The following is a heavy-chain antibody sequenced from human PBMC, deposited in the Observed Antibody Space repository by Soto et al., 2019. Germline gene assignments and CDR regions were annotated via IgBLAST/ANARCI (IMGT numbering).Heavy chain of an antibody. V-gene: IGHV3-21*01. CDR2: ISSSSSYI. CDR1: GFTFSSYS. Sequence: GGSLRLSCAASGFTFSSYSMNWVRQAPGKGLEWVSSISSSSSYIYYADSVKGRFTISRDNAKNSLYLQMNSLRAEDTAVYYCARDSSPFGVVIIKRDYYGMDVWGQGTTVTVSS. J-gene: IGHJ6*02. D-gene: IGHD3-3*01. CDR3: ARDSSPFGVVIIKRDYYGMDV.